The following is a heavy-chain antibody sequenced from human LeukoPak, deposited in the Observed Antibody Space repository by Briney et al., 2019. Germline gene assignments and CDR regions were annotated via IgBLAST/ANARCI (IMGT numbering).Heavy chain of an antibody. V-gene: IGHV1-69*13. CDR3: ARSDVYGSGSVYYYYGMDV. D-gene: IGHD3-10*01. CDR1: GGTFSSYA. J-gene: IGHJ6*02. CDR2: IIPIVDTV. Sequence: SVKVSCKASGGTFSSYAISWVRQAPGQGLEWMGGIIPIVDTVNYAQKFQGRVTITADESTSTANMELSSLRCEDTAVYYCARSDVYGSGSVYYYYGMDVWGQGTTVTVSS.